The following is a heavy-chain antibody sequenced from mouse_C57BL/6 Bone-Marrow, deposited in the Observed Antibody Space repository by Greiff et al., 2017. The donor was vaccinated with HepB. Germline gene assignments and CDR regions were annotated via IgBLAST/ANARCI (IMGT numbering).Heavy chain of an antibody. Sequence: QVQLKQPGAELVKPGASVKMSCKASGYTFTSYWITWVKQRPGQGLEWIGDIYPGSGSTNYNEKFKSKATLTVDTSSSTAYMQLSSLTSEDSAVYYAARSIDDGPGGFACWGEGTVVTVSA. CDR3: ARSIDDGPGGFAC. CDR1: GYTFTSYW. D-gene: IGHD2-3*01. J-gene: IGHJ3*01. V-gene: IGHV1-55*01. CDR2: IYPGSGST.